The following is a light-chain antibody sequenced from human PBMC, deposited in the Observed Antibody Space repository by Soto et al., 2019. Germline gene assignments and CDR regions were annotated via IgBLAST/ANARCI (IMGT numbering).Light chain of an antibody. CDR1: SSDVGGYNY. J-gene: IGLJ3*02. CDR2: EVS. V-gene: IGLV2-14*01. Sequence: QSALTQPASVSGSPGQSITISCTGTSSDVGGYNYVSWYQQHPGKAPKHMIYEVSNRPSGVSNRFSGSKSGNTASLNISGLQAEDEADYYCSSYTRSSTRVFGGGTKVTVL. CDR3: SSYTRSSTRV.